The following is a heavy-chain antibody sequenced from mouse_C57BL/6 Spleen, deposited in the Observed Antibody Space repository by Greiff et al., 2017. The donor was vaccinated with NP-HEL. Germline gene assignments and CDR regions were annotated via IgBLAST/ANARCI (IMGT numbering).Heavy chain of an antibody. CDR2: IWRGGST. J-gene: IGHJ1*03. CDR3: AKKGHSYSNWSWYFAV. CDR1: GFSLTSYG. V-gene: IGHV2-5*01. D-gene: IGHD2-5*01. Sequence: QVQLKQSGPGLVQPSQSLSITCTVSGFSLTSYGVHWVRQSPGKGLEWLGVIWRGGSTDYNAAFMSRLSVTKDNFKSQVVFERNSLQADDTDIYYCAKKGHSYSNWSWYFAVWGTGTTVTVSS.